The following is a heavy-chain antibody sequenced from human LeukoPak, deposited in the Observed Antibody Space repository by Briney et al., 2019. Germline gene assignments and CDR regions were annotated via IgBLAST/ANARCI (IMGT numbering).Heavy chain of an antibody. V-gene: IGHV1-58*02. CDR3: AAKKYSGSYWPSPDY. Sequence: SVKVSCKASGSTFSSSAIQWVRQARGQRLEWIGWIVVGSGNTNYAQRFQGRVTLTRDMSTATAYLELSSLTSEDTAVYYCAAKKYSGSYWPSPDYWGQGTLVTVSS. CDR1: GSTFSSSA. CDR2: IVVGSGNT. J-gene: IGHJ4*02. D-gene: IGHD1-26*01.